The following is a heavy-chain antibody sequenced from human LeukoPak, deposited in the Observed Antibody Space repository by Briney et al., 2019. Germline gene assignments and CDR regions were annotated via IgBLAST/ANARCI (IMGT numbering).Heavy chain of an antibody. D-gene: IGHD3-16*01. CDR2: ISYDGSKK. CDR1: GFTFSSYG. V-gene: IGHV3-30*03. CDR3: ARDWGKGDY. Sequence: GRSLRLSCAASGFTFSSYGMHWVRQAPGKGLEWVAVISYDGSKKYYADSVKGRFTISRDNSKNTLYLQMNSLRAEDTAVYYCARDWGKGDYWGQGTLVTVSS. J-gene: IGHJ4*02.